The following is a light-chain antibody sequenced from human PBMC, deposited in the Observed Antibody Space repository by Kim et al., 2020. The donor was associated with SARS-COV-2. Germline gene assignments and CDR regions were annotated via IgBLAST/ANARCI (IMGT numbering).Light chain of an antibody. CDR2: AAS. CDR3: QKYTSAPPWT. V-gene: IGKV1-27*01. J-gene: IGKJ1*01. CDR1: QGISNY. Sequence: DIQMTQSPSSLSASVGDRVTITCRASQGISNYLAWYQQKPGKVPKLLIYAASTLQSGVPSRFSGSGSGTDFTLTISSLQPEDVATYYCQKYTSAPPWTFGQGTKVDI.